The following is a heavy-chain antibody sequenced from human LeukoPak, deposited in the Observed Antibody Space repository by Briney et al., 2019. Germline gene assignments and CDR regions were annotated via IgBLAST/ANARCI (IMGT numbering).Heavy chain of an antibody. CDR3: TREPKWELPPDY. Sequence: GASVKVSCKASGGTFSSYAISWVRQAPGQGLEWMGRIIPIFGTANYAQKFQGRVTITTDESTSTAYMELSSLRSEDTAVYYCTREPKWELPPDYWGQGTLVTVSS. CDR2: IIPIFGTA. D-gene: IGHD1-26*01. J-gene: IGHJ4*02. V-gene: IGHV1-69*05. CDR1: GGTFSSYA.